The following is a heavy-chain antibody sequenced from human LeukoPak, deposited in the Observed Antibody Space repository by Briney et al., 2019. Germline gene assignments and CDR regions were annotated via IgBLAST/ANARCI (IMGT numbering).Heavy chain of an antibody. J-gene: IGHJ6*03. CDR3: AREGTMVRGYMDV. CDR2: TIPIFGTA. Sequence: GASVKVSCKASGGTFSSYAISWVRQAPGQGLEWMGGTIPIFGTANYAQKFQGRVTITADESTSTAYMELSSLRSEDTAVYYCAREGTMVRGYMDVWGKGTTVTVSS. D-gene: IGHD3-10*01. CDR1: GGTFSSYA. V-gene: IGHV1-69*13.